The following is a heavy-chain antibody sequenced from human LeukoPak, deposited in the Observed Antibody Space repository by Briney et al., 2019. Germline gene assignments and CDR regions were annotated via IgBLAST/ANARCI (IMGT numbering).Heavy chain of an antibody. J-gene: IGHJ6*03. V-gene: IGHV1-69-2*01. CDR2: VDPEDGET. Sequence: ASVKVSCKVSGYTFTDYYMHWVQQAPGKGLEWMGLVDPEDGETIYAEKFQGRVTITADTSTDTAYMELSSLRSEDTAVYYCATDGSYYDFWSGTYYYYYMDVWGKGTTVTVPS. CDR1: GYTFTDYY. CDR3: ATDGSYYDFWSGTYYYYYMDV. D-gene: IGHD3-3*01.